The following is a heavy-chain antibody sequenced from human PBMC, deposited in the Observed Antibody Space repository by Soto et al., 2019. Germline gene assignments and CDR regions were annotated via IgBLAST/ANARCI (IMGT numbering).Heavy chain of an antibody. CDR3: ARAPHGGYLFY. D-gene: IGHD5-18*01. Sequence: SETLSLTCTVSGGSISSYYWSWIRQPPGKGLEWIGYIYYSGSTNYNPSLKSRVTISIDTSKNQFSLKLSSVTAADTAVYYCARAPHGGYLFYWGQGTLVTVS. CDR1: GGSISSYY. V-gene: IGHV4-59*01. J-gene: IGHJ4*02. CDR2: IYYSGST.